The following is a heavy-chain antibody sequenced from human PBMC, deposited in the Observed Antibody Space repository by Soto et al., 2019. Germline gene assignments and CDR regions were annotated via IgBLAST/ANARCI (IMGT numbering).Heavy chain of an antibody. CDR2: ISYDGSNK. D-gene: IGHD3-10*01. CDR1: GFTFSSYG. J-gene: IGHJ6*02. Sequence: VGSLRLSCAASGFTFSSYGMHWVRQAPGKGLGWVAVISYDGSNKYYADSVKGRFTISRDNSKNTLYLQMNSLRAEDTAVYYCAKYRKWFRQNCMDVWGQGPTVNLFS. CDR3: AKYRKWFRQNCMDV. V-gene: IGHV3-30*18.